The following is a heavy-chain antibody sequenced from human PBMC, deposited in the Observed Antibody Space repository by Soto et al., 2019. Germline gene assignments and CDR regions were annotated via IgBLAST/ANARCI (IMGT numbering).Heavy chain of an antibody. J-gene: IGHJ5*02. CDR3: ARGKIIGP. V-gene: IGHV4-59*01. CDR1: GGSISTYY. D-gene: IGHD3-3*01. CDR2: IHYSGST. Sequence: LSLTCTVSGGSISTYYWSWIRQPPGKGLEWIGYIHYSGSTNYNPSLKSRVTISVDTSKNQFSLKLSSVTAADTAMYYCARGKIIGPWGQGTLVTVSS.